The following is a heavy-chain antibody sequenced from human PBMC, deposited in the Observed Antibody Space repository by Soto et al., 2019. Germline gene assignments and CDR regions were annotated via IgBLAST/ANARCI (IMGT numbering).Heavy chain of an antibody. CDR3: ARDGEVLWFGDSYGMDV. Sequence: ASVKVSCKASGYTFTSYAMHWVRQAPGQRLEWMGWINAGNGNTKYSQKFQGRVTITRDTSASTAYMELSSLRSEDTAVYYCARDGEVLWFGDSYGMDVWGQGTTVTVSS. J-gene: IGHJ6*02. CDR1: GYTFTSYA. D-gene: IGHD3-10*01. V-gene: IGHV1-3*01. CDR2: INAGNGNT.